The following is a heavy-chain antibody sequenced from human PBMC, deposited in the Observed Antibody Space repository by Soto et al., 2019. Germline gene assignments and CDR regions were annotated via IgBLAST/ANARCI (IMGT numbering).Heavy chain of an antibody. CDR3: AKDSWCDSSGYYYAFALDI. D-gene: IGHD3-22*01. CDR1: GFPFDDYA. V-gene: IGHV3-43*02. Sequence: GGSLRLSCAASGFPFDDYAMHWVRQAPGKGLEWFSLLRGDGGSTYYAYSVKGRFTISRDNSKNSLYLQMNSMRTEDTAWEYCAKDSWCDSSGYYYAFALDIWGQGTMVTVSS. CDR2: LRGDGGST. J-gene: IGHJ3*02.